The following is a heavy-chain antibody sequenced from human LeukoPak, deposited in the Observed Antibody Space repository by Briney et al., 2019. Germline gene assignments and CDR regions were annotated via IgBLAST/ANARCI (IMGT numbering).Heavy chain of an antibody. Sequence: GGSLRLSCAASGFTFSSYSMNWVRQAPGKGLEWVSSISSSSSYMYYADSVKGRFTISRDNSKNTLFLQMNSLRVEDTAVYYCAKDARRTSGWYFFDYWGQGTLVTVSS. CDR3: AKDARRTSGWYFFDY. CDR1: GFTFSSYS. D-gene: IGHD6-19*01. CDR2: ISSSSSYM. J-gene: IGHJ4*02. V-gene: IGHV3-21*04.